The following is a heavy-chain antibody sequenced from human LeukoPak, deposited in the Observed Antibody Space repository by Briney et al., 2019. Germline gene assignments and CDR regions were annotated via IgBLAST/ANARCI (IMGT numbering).Heavy chain of an antibody. D-gene: IGHD4-17*01. CDR1: GFTFSDYY. Sequence: PGGSLRLSCAASGFTFSDYYMSWIRQAPGKGLEWVSYISSSGSTIYYADSVKGRFTISRDNAKSSLYLQMNSLRAEDTAVYYCAREGTVTTLIADYYYMDVWGKGTTVTVSS. CDR2: ISSSGSTI. CDR3: AREGTVTTLIADYYYMDV. J-gene: IGHJ6*03. V-gene: IGHV3-11*01.